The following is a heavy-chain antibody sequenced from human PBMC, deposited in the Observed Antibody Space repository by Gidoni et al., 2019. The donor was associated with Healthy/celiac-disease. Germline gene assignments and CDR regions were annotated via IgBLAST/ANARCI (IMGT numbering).Heavy chain of an antibody. V-gene: IGHV3-23*01. Sequence: EVQLLESGGGLVQPGGSLRLSCAASGFTFSSYAMSWVRQAPGQGLEWVSAISGSGGSTYYADSVKGRFTISRDNSKNTLYLQMNSLRAEDTAVYYCAKDLRGRDYETEMRDYWGQGTLVTVSS. D-gene: IGHD3-16*01. CDR2: ISGSGGST. CDR3: AKDLRGRDYETEMRDY. J-gene: IGHJ4*02. CDR1: GFTFSSYA.